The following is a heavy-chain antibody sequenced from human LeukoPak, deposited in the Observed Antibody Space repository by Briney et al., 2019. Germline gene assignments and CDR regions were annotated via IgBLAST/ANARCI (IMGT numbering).Heavy chain of an antibody. J-gene: IGHJ4*02. V-gene: IGHV3-48*03. Sequence: GGSLRLSCAASGFTFSSYAMSWVRQAPGKGLEWVSYISSSGSTIYYADSVKGRFTISRDNAKNSLYLQMNSLRAEDTAVYYCARGGYDSDFDYWGQGTLVTVSS. D-gene: IGHD5-12*01. CDR1: GFTFSSYA. CDR3: ARGGYDSDFDY. CDR2: ISSSGSTI.